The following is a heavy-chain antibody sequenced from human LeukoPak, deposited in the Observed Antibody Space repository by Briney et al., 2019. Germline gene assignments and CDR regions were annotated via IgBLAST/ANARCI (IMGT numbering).Heavy chain of an antibody. D-gene: IGHD3-3*01. CDR2: ISSSSNYI. V-gene: IGHV3-21*01. CDR3: ARDYIAYDPLDY. Sequence: GGSLRLSCAASGFTFSSYNMNWVRQAPGKGLEWVSSISSSSNYIYYADSVKGRFTISRDNAKNSLYLQMNRLRAEDTAVYWCARDYIAYDPLDYWGQGTLVTVSS. J-gene: IGHJ4*02. CDR1: GFTFSSYN.